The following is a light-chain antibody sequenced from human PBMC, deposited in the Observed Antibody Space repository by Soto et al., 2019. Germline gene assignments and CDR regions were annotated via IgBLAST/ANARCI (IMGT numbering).Light chain of an antibody. CDR3: EAWDDNLNGRL. Sequence: QSVLTQPPSLSGTPGQRVTIFCSGSNSNIVRYSVNWHQHFPGTAPKILIYSDDQRPSGVPARFSGSKSGTSASLASSGPKPEDEAEYYCEAWDDNLNGRLCVGGTKLTVL. CDR2: SDD. J-gene: IGLJ3*02. V-gene: IGLV1-44*01. CDR1: NSNIVRYS.